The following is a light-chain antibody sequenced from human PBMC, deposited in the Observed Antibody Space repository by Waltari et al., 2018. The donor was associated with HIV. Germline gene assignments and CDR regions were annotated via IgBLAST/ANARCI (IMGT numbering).Light chain of an antibody. CDR2: SAS. J-gene: IGKJ2*01. CDR3: QHTYRTPHT. CDR1: QMIDTY. V-gene: IGKV1-39*01. Sequence: DIQIPQSPLSLSASVGDRVTISCRASQMIDTYLNWYVLKPGKAPKLLIYSASSLRTGVPSRFSASGSGTDFTLTINSLQPDDSATYYCQHTYRTPHTFGQGTKLEIK.